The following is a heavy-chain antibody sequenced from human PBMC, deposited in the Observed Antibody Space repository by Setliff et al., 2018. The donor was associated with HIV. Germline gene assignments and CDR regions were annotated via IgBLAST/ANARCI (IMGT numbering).Heavy chain of an antibody. CDR1: GASISSYY. D-gene: IGHD3-16*01. CDR3: ARMTDYDYVWEPIGGYAFDI. CDR2: VDYNGRT. J-gene: IGHJ3*02. V-gene: IGHV4-59*01. Sequence: PSETLSLTCSVSGASISSYYWSWIRQPPGKGLEWIGYVDYNGRTDYNPSLKSRVTISLDTSKNQCSLKLRSVTAADTAVYYCARMTDYDYVWEPIGGYAFDIWGQGTMVTVSS.